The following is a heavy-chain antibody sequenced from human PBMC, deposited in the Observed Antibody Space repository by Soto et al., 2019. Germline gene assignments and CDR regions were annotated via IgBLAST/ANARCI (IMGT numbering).Heavy chain of an antibody. CDR3: AKDGNYDFWSGYSYFFDF. Sequence: GGSLRLSCAASGVTFSSYAMSWVRQAPGKELEWVTAISGSGGSTYYADSVKGRFTISRDNSKNTLYLQMNSLRAEDTAVYYCAKDGNYDFWSGYSYFFDFWGQGTLVTVSS. V-gene: IGHV3-23*01. CDR1: GVTFSSYA. D-gene: IGHD3-3*01. J-gene: IGHJ4*02. CDR2: ISGSGGST.